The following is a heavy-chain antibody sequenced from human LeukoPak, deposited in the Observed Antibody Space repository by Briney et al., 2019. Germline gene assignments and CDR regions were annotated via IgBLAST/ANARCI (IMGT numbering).Heavy chain of an antibody. CDR2: INSNSGDT. D-gene: IGHD3-22*01. V-gene: IGHV1-2*02. J-gene: IGHJ6*02. CDR1: GYTFTGYY. Sequence: ASVKVSCKASGYTFTGYYMHWVRQAPGQGLEWMGWINSNSGDTNYAQKFQGRVTMTRDTSISTAYMELSRLRSDDTAVYYCARSLVYYYDSSGSYYYYYGMDVWGQGTTVTVSS. CDR3: ARSLVYYYDSSGSYYYYYGMDV.